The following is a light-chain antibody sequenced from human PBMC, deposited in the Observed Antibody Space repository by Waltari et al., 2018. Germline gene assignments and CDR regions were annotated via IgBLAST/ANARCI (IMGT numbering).Light chain of an antibody. Sequence: QSALTQPPSASGSPGQSVAISSTATTSDVRGYNHVPWYQQHPGKAPQLMIYEVSKRPSGVPDRFSGSKSGNTASLTVSGLQPEDEADYYCSSYAGSNNLYVFGTGTKVTVL. CDR2: EVS. J-gene: IGLJ1*01. V-gene: IGLV2-8*01. CDR3: SSYAGSNNLYV. CDR1: TSDVRGYNH.